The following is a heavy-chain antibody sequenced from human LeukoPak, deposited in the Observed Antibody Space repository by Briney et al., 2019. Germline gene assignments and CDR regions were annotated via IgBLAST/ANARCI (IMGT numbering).Heavy chain of an antibody. D-gene: IGHD3-22*01. CDR2: ISGDGGST. CDR1: GFTFDDYA. CDR3: AKDMEEGSMLVVPYGMDV. Sequence: PPGGSLRLSCAASGFTFDDYAMHWVRQAPGKGLEWVSLISGDGGSTYYADSVKGRFTISRDNSKNSLYLQMNSLRTEDTALYYCAKDMEEGSMLVVPYGMDVWGQGTTVTVSS. V-gene: IGHV3-43*02. J-gene: IGHJ6*02.